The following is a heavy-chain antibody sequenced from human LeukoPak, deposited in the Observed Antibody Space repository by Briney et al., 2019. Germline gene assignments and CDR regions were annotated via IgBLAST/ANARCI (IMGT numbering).Heavy chain of an antibody. Sequence: SVKVSCKASGGTFSSYAISWVRQAPGQGLEWMGRIIPILGIANYAQKFQGRVTITADKSTSTAYMELSSLRSEDTAVYYCARAPVATPVPDYWGQGTLVTVSS. CDR3: ARAPVATPVPDY. D-gene: IGHD4-23*01. CDR2: IIPILGIA. CDR1: GGTFSSYA. V-gene: IGHV1-69*04. J-gene: IGHJ4*02.